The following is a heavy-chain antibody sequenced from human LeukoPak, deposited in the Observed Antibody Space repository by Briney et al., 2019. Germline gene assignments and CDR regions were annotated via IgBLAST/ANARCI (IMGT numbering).Heavy chain of an antibody. V-gene: IGHV4-39*01. CDR1: GGSISSSTYY. D-gene: IGHD2-2*01. CDR2: AYYSGST. CDR3: VSSYCSSTNCYHYFYYYYMDV. J-gene: IGHJ6*03. Sequence: PSETLSLTCTVSGGSISSSTYYWGWIRQPPGKGLEWIGSAYYSGSTYYNPSLKSRLTISVDTSKNQFSLKLSSVTAADTAVYFCVSSYCSSTNCYHYFYYYYMDVWGKGTTVTVSS.